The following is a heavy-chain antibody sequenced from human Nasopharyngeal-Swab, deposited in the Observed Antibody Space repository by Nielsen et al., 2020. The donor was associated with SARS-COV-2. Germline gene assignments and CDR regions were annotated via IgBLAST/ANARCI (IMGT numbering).Heavy chain of an antibody. CDR2: IKEDGSEK. CDR3: ARDYTRFDY. D-gene: IGHD3-16*01. J-gene: IGHJ4*02. CDR1: GFTFSSYW. V-gene: IGHV3-7*05. Sequence: GESLKISCAASGFTFSSYWMSWVRQAPGKGLEWVAYIKEDGSEKYFVDSVKGRFTISRDNAKNSLYLQMNSLRAEDTAVYYCARDYTRFDYWGQGTLVRLL.